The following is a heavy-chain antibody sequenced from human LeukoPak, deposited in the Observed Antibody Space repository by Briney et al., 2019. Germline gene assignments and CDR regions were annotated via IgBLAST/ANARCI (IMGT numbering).Heavy chain of an antibody. CDR2: IGISSGNK. Sequence: TGGSLRLSCAASGFTFSSYSMNWVRQAPGKGLEWISYIGISSGNKKYADSVKGRFTISGDSAKNSLYLQMNSLRVEDTAVYYCARDHNYAFDNWGQGTLVTVSS. CDR1: GFTFSSYS. V-gene: IGHV3-48*04. CDR3: ARDHNYAFDN. D-gene: IGHD1-1*01. J-gene: IGHJ4*02.